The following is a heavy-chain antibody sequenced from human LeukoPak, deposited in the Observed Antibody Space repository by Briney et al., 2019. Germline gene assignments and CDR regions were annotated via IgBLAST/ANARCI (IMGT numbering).Heavy chain of an antibody. J-gene: IGHJ6*03. Sequence: GGSLRLSCAASGFTFDDYAMNWVRQVPGRGLEWVSGSNWNGRITEYADSVKDLFTISRQNPKNSLYLYMNNLGGEDTALYFCARGSVQLWLRDTYYYMDVWGKGTTVTVSS. V-gene: IGHV3-20*04. CDR1: GFTFDDYA. CDR2: SNWNGRIT. D-gene: IGHD5-18*01. CDR3: ARGSVQLWLRDTYYYMDV.